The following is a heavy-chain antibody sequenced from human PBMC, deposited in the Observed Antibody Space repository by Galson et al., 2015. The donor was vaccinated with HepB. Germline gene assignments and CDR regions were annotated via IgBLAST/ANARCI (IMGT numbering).Heavy chain of an antibody. Sequence: SVKVSCKASGYSFTSNGISWVRQAPGQGLEWLGWISINSGNTNYAQRLQSRATLTRDTSTNTAYMELRRLRSDDAAVYYCARDRLHSLDYWGQGTLVTVSS. J-gene: IGHJ4*02. CDR3: ARDRLHSLDY. CDR2: ISINSGNT. CDR1: GYSFTSNG. V-gene: IGHV1-18*04.